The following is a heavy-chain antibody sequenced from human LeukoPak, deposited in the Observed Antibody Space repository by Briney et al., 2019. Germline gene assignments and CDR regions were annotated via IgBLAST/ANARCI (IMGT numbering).Heavy chain of an antibody. J-gene: IGHJ4*02. CDR3: AKEEQYSYAI. CDR2: ISDDGSRQ. D-gene: IGHD5-18*01. CDR1: GFTFSNYA. Sequence: SGGSLRLSCAATGFTFSNYAIHWGRQAPGKGLEWVAFISDDGSRQHYADSVKGRFTISRDNSKNTLNLQMNSLRAEDTAVYYCAKEEQYSYAIWGQGTLVTVSS. V-gene: IGHV3-30-3*01.